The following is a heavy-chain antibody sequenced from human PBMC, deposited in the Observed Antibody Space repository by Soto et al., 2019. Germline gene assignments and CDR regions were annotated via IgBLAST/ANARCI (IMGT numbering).Heavy chain of an antibody. CDR2: INPSGGST. Sequence: ASVKVSCKASGYTFTSYYMHWVRQAPGQGLEWMGIINPSGGSTSYAQKFQGRVTMTRDTSTSTVYMELSSLRSEDTAVYYCARSWRKASLNKTNWFDPWGQGTLVTVSS. CDR3: ARSWRKASLNKTNWFDP. V-gene: IGHV1-46*03. CDR1: GYTFTSYY. J-gene: IGHJ5*02. D-gene: IGHD3-3*01.